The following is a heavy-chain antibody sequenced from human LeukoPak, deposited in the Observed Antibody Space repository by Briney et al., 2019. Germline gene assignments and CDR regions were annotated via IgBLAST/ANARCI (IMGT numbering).Heavy chain of an antibody. J-gene: IGHJ4*02. V-gene: IGHV6-1*01. CDR2: TYYRFKRSN. Sequence: SQTLSLTCAIPGDSASSNSAAWNWIRQPPSRCLEWLGRTYYRFKRSNDYAVSVKSRITINPDTSRNQFSLQLNSVTPEDTAVYYCARYYYDSRGYYYYYFDYWGQGTLVTVSS. CDR3: ARYYYDSRGYYYYYFDY. CDR1: GDSASSNSAA. D-gene: IGHD3-22*01.